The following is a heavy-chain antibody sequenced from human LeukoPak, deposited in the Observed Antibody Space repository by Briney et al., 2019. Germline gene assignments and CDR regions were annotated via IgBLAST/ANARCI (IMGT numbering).Heavy chain of an antibody. V-gene: IGHV1-2*02. D-gene: IGHD3-3*01. CDR1: GYTFTGHY. Sequence: ASVKVSCKASGYTFTGHYMHWVRQAPGQGLEWMGWINPNSGGTKYAQKFQGRVTLTRDTSIGTAYMELSRLRCDDTAVYYCARSYDFWSGPPFDPWGQGTLVTVSS. CDR2: INPNSGGT. CDR3: ARSYDFWSGPPFDP. J-gene: IGHJ5*02.